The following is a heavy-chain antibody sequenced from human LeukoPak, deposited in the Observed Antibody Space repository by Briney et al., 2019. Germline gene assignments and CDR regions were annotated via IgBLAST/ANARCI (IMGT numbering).Heavy chain of an antibody. CDR3: ARHGGISGVGPTEDY. V-gene: IGHV4-39*01. Sequence: SETLSLTCTVSGDSISSSTYYWGWIRQPPGTGLEWIGSIHNAGSTYYNPSLKSRVSISVDTSKAHFSLKLRSATAADTAVYYCARHGGISGVGPTEDYWGQGTLVTVSS. CDR1: GDSISSSTYY. J-gene: IGHJ4*02. CDR2: IHNAGST. D-gene: IGHD1-26*01.